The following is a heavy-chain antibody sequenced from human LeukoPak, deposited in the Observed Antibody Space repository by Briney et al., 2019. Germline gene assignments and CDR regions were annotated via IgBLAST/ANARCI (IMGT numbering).Heavy chain of an antibody. CDR3: ASLTVVTQYYFDY. D-gene: IGHD4-23*01. Sequence: SETLSLTCTVSGGSISSSSYYWGWLRQRPGRGLEWVGSIYYSGSTYYNPSLKSRVTISVHTSKNQFSLKLSSVTAADTAVYYCASLTVVTQYYFDYWGQGTLVTVSS. CDR1: GGSISSSSYY. J-gene: IGHJ4*02. V-gene: IGHV4-39*01. CDR2: IYYSGST.